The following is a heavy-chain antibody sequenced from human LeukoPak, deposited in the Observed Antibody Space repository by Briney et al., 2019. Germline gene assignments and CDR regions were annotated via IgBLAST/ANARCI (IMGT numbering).Heavy chain of an antibody. Sequence: SQTLSLTCAISGDSVSSNSAAWNWIRQSPSRGLEWLGRTYYRSKWYNDYAVSVKSRITVNPDTSKNQFSLQLNSVTPEDTAVYYCARDSKQGEWELLAFDPWGQGTLVTVSS. CDR2: TYYRSKWYN. CDR3: ARDSKQGEWELLAFDP. D-gene: IGHD1-26*01. CDR1: GDSVSSNSAA. J-gene: IGHJ5*02. V-gene: IGHV6-1*01.